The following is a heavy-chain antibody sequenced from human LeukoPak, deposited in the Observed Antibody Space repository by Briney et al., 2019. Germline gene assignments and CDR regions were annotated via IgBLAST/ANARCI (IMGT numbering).Heavy chain of an antibody. Sequence: GESLKISWQGSGYSFTSHWVGWVRQMPGKGLGWMAVIYPGDSDTRYSPSFQGQVTISADKSTSTAYLQWSSLKASVTAMYYGARLGTSSLITGGNYQGDFDYWGQGTLVTVSS. CDR2: IYPGDSDT. CDR1: GYSFTSHW. CDR3: ARLGTSSLITGGNYQGDFDY. D-gene: IGHD4-23*01. J-gene: IGHJ4*02. V-gene: IGHV5-51*01.